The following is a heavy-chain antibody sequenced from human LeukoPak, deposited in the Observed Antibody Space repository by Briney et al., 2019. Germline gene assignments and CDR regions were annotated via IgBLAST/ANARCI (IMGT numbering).Heavy chain of an antibody. Sequence: GGSLRLSCAASGFTFSSYAMNWVRQAPGKGLEWVSAISGSGGSTYYADSVKGRFTISRDSSKNTLYLQMNSLRAEDTAVYYCAKGPWKNCSSTSCYYTYYGMDVWGQGTTVTVSS. V-gene: IGHV3-23*01. J-gene: IGHJ6*02. CDR1: GFTFSSYA. D-gene: IGHD2-2*01. CDR2: ISGSGGST. CDR3: AKGPWKNCSSTSCYYTYYGMDV.